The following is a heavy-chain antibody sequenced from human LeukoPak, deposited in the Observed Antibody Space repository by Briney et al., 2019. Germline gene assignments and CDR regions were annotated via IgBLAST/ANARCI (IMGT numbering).Heavy chain of an antibody. V-gene: IGHV4-59*12. D-gene: IGHD6-13*01. CDR3: TKGGSSWYNWFDP. CDR1: GGSISSYY. J-gene: IGHJ5*02. CDR2: IYYSGST. Sequence: SETLSLTCTVSGGSISSYYWSWVRQPPGKGLEWIGYIYYSGSTNYNPSLKSRVTMSVDTSKNQFSLELSTVTAADTAMYYCTKGGSSWYNWFDPWGQGTLVTVSS.